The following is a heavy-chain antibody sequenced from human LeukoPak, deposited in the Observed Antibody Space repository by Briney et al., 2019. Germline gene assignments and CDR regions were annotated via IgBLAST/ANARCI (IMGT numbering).Heavy chain of an antibody. CDR1: GGSFSGYY. J-gene: IGHJ4*02. CDR2: INHSGST. Sequence: SETLSLTCAVYGGSFSGYYWSWIRQPPGKGLEWIGEINHSGSTNYNPSLKSRVTISVDTSKNRFSLKLSSVTAADTAVYYCARGRFVMGMVGATDDYWGQGTLVTVSS. V-gene: IGHV4-34*01. CDR3: ARGRFVMGMVGATDDY. D-gene: IGHD1-26*01.